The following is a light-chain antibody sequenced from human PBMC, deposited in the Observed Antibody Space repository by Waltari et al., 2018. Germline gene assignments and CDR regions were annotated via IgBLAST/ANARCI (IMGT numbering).Light chain of an antibody. J-gene: IGLJ2*01. CDR2: QYS. CDR3: QAWDSTALV. CDR1: KLGDKY. V-gene: IGLV3-1*01. Sequence: SFELTQPPSVSVSPGQTANIPCSGDKLGDKYVSWYQQKPGQSPVLVIFQYSKRPSGSPERFSGFSSETTSTLTISGALAVDEADYYCQAWDSTALVFGGGTKLTVL.